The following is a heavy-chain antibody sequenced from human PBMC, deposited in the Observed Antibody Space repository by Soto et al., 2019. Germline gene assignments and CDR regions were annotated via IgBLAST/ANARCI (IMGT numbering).Heavy chain of an antibody. CDR2: IYHSGST. CDR3: ASQGFTRAGFDY. D-gene: IGHD6-19*01. Sequence: PSETLSLTCAVSGGSISSSNWWSWVRQPPGKGLEWIGEIYHSGSTNYNPSLKSRVTISVDKSKNQFSLKLSSVTAADTAVYYCASQGFTRAGFDYWGQGTLVTAPQ. V-gene: IGHV4-4*02. J-gene: IGHJ4*02. CDR1: GGSISSSNW.